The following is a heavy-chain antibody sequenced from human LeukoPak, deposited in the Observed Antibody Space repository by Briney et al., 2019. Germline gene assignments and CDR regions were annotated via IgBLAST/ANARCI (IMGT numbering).Heavy chain of an antibody. CDR3: AKDIRYYDSSFY. D-gene: IGHD3-22*01. J-gene: IGHJ4*02. CDR1: GFTFSSYG. V-gene: IGHV3-30*02. CDR2: IRYDGSNK. Sequence: GGSLRLSCAASGFTFSSYGMHWVRPAPGKGLEWVAHIRYDGSNKYYADAVKGRFTISRDNFKNTVYLQMNSLRAEDTAVYYCAKDIRYYDSSFYWGQGTLVTVSS.